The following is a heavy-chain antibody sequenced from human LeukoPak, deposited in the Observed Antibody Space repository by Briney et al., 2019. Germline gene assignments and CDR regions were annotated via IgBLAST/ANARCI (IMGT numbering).Heavy chain of an antibody. Sequence: SETLSLTCTVSGGSISSYSYYWGWIRQPPGKGLEWIGSIYYTGNTYYNPSLKSRVTISIDTSKNQFSLKLSSVTAADTAVYYCARVCWVTVTTRAYYFDYWGQGTLVTVSS. CDR1: GGSISSYSYY. CDR2: IYYTGNT. D-gene: IGHD4-17*01. CDR3: ARVCWVTVTTRAYYFDY. V-gene: IGHV4-39*07. J-gene: IGHJ4*02.